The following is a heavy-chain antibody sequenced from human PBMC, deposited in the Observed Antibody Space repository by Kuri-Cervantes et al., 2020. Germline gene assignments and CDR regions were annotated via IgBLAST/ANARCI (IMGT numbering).Heavy chain of an antibody. CDR3: TRDQAVAGPYYYYYYMDV. D-gene: IGHD6-19*01. V-gene: IGHV3-48*04. J-gene: IGHJ6*03. Sequence: GGSLRLSCAASGFTFSAYSMNWVRQAPGKGLEWISYISSSGRIIEYGDSVKGRVTISRDNGKNSLYLQMNSLRAEDTAVYYCTRDQAVAGPYYYYYYMDVWGKGTTVTVSS. CDR1: GFTFSAYS. CDR2: ISSSGRII.